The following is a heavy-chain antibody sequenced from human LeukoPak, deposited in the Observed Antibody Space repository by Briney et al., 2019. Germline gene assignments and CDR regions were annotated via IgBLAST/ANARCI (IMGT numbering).Heavy chain of an antibody. CDR2: INHSGST. V-gene: IGHV4-34*01. CDR3: ARREYSSGWYRY. Sequence: SETLSLTCAVYGGSFSGYYWSWIRQPPGKGLEWIGEINHSGSTNYNPSLKSRVTISVDTSKNQFSLKLSSVTAADTAVYYCARREYSSGWYRYWGQGTLVTVSS. CDR1: GGSFSGYY. D-gene: IGHD6-19*01. J-gene: IGHJ4*02.